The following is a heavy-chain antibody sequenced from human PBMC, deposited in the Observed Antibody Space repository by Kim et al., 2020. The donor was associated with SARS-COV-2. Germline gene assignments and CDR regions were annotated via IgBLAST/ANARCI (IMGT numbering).Heavy chain of an antibody. CDR1: GFSISSSW. CDR3: AKDRGSQ. Sequence: GGSLRLSRTVSGFSISSSWMNWVRQAPGKGLEWVANIKEDVSVRYYIDSVKGRFTISRDNAENSVFLQMNSLRAEDTAVYFCAKDRGSQWGRGTLVTVSS. D-gene: IGHD2-15*01. J-gene: IGHJ4*02. CDR2: IKEDVSVR. V-gene: IGHV3-7*01.